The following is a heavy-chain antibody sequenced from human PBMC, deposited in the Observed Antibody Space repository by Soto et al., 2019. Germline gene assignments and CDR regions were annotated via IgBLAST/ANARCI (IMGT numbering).Heavy chain of an antibody. CDR3: ARQAAAGKYYYAMDV. V-gene: IGHV5-51*01. Sequence: GESLKISCKGSGYRFTSYLIGWVRQMPGKGLEGMGTIFPGDSDTRYSPSFQGQVTISADESINTTYLQWSSLKASDTAIYYCARQAAAGKYYYAMDVWGQGTTVTVSS. J-gene: IGHJ6*02. CDR1: GYRFTSYL. CDR2: IFPGDSDT. D-gene: IGHD6-13*01.